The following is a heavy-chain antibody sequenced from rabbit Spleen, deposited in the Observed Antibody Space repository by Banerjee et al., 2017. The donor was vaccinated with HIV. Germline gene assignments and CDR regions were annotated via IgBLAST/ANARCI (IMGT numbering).Heavy chain of an antibody. CDR3: ARDMGVAAGYYFNL. CDR2: INAVTGKA. V-gene: IGHV1S7*01. Sequence: ESGGGLVKPGASLTLTCKASGFSFSNKAVMCWVRQAPGKGLEWIACINAVTGKAVYASWVNGRFTISSHNAQNTLYLQLNSLTAADTATYFCARDMGVAAGYYFNLWGPGTLVTVS. J-gene: IGHJ4*01. D-gene: IGHD4-1*01. CDR1: GFSFSNKA.